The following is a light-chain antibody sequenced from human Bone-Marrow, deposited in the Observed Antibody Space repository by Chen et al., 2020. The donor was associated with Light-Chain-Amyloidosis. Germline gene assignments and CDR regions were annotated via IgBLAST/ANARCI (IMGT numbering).Light chain of an antibody. CDR2: DDS. CDR1: NIGSTS. CDR3: QVWDRSSDRPV. Sequence: SSVLTQPSPVSVAPGQTATIARGGNNIGSTSVHWYQQTPGQAPLLVVYDDSYRPSGILERLSGSNSGNTATLTISRVEAGDEADYYCQVWDRSSDRPVFGGGTKLTVL. V-gene: IGLV3-21*02. J-gene: IGLJ3*02.